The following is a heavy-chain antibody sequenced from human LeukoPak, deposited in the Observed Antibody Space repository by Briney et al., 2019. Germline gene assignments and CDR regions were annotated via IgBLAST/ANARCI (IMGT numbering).Heavy chain of an antibody. J-gene: IGHJ4*02. Sequence: GGSLRLSRAAPRFTFRNAWMSCVCQAPGKGLECVGRIKSKGDGETTDYGAPVKGRFTISRDDSKDTLYLQMNSLKTEDTAVYYCTTDLGLTMIRRVIVNWGQGALLSVSS. CDR2: IKSKGDGETT. CDR1: RFTFRNAW. CDR3: TTDLGLTMIRRVIVN. V-gene: IGHV3-15*01. D-gene: IGHD3-10*01.